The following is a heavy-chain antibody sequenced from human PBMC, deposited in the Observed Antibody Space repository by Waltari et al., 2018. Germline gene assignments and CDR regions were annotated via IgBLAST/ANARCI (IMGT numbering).Heavy chain of an antibody. D-gene: IGHD6-13*01. CDR3: AVVAAAGSGVDY. J-gene: IGHJ4*02. Sequence: QVQLQESGPGLVKPSETLSLTCTVSGGSISSYYWSWIRQPPGKGLEWIGSIYHSGSTYYNPSLKSRVTISVDTSKNQFSLKLSSVTAADTAVYYCAVVAAAGSGVDYWGQGTLVTVSS. CDR2: IYHSGST. CDR1: GGSISSYY. V-gene: IGHV4-59*04.